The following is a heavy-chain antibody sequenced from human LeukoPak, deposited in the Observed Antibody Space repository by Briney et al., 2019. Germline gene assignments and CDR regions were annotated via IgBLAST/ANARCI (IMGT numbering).Heavy chain of an antibody. CDR3: ARDRGATYFDY. J-gene: IGHJ4*02. V-gene: IGHV3-64*01. CDR2: ISSNGGST. CDR1: GFTFSRYA. Sequence: PGGSLRLSCAASGFTFSRYAMHCVRQAPGKGLEYVSAISSNGGSTYYANSVKGRFTISRDNSKNTLYLQMGSLRAEDMAVYYCARDRGATYFDYWGQGTLVTVSS. D-gene: IGHD1-26*01.